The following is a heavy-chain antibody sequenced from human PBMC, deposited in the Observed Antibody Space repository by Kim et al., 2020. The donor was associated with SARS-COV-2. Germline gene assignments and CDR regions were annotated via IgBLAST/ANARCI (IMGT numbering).Heavy chain of an antibody. V-gene: IGHV4-34*01. Sequence: GSTNYNPSLKSRVTISVDTSKNQFSLKLSSVTAADTAVYYCARLYSPIDYWGQGTLVTVSS. J-gene: IGHJ4*02. CDR2: GST. CDR3: ARLYSPIDY. D-gene: IGHD6-13*01.